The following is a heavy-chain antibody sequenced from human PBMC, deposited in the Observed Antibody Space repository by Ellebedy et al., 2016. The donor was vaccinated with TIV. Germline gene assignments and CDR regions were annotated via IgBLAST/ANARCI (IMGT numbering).Heavy chain of an antibody. CDR1: GDSISSDNW. Sequence: SETLSLXXAVSGDSISSDNWWSWVRQPPGKGREWIGVIYHSGHTNYNPSLRSRVSISVDKSKNHFSLKMTSVTAADTAVYFCAKLDCPFEGGCRWGQGTRVSVSS. J-gene: IGHJ1*01. CDR2: IYHSGHT. CDR3: AKLDCPFEGGCR. V-gene: IGHV4-4*02. D-gene: IGHD3/OR15-3a*01.